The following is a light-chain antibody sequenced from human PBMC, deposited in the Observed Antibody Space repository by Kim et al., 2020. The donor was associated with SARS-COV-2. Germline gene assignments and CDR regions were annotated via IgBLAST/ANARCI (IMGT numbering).Light chain of an antibody. CDR2: GAS. CDR3: QQYNNWPPFT. V-gene: IGKV3-15*01. Sequence: VSPGERAPLSCRASQSVRNNLAWYQQTPGQAPRLLIYGASTRATGIPAWFSGSGSGTEFTLIISSLQSEDFAVYYCQQYNNWPPFTFGQGTKLEI. J-gene: IGKJ2*01. CDR1: QSVRNN.